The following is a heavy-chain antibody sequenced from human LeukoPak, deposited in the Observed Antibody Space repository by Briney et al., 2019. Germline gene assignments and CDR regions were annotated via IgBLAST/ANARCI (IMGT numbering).Heavy chain of an antibody. Sequence: GGSLRLSCAASGFTVSSNYMSWVRQAPGKGLEWVSVIYSGGSTYYADSVKGRFTISRDNSKNTLYLQMNSLRAEDTAVYYCAKDGSTHWTAYYYYYGMDVWGQGTTVTVSS. D-gene: IGHD1-26*01. CDR1: GFTVSSNY. CDR3: AKDGSTHWTAYYYYYGMDV. V-gene: IGHV3-53*01. J-gene: IGHJ6*02. CDR2: IYSGGST.